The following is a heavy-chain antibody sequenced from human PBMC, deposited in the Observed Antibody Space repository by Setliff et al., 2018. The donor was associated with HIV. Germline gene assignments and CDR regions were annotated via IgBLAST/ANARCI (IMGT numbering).Heavy chain of an antibody. CDR1: GGSFSGYY. J-gene: IGHJ4*02. V-gene: IGHV4-34*01. CDR3: ARGRRITMIRGIIPFTY. Sequence: PSETLSLTCAVYGGSFSGYYWTWIRQPPGKGLEWIGEVNHSGSTNYNPSLKSRVTISVDTSKNQFSLKLSSVTAADTAVYYCARGRRITMIRGIIPFTYWGQGTLVTSPQ. D-gene: IGHD3-10*01. CDR2: VNHSGST.